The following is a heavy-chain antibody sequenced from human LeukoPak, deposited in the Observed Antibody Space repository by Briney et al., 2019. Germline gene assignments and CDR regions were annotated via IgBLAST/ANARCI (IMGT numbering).Heavy chain of an antibody. CDR1: GGSITSSSYY. CDR3: ARQVAVAGMGGSRWFDP. Sequence: SETLALTRSVSGGSITSSSYYWGWIRQPPGKGLEWIGTFFYSGSTYYNPSLKSRVTVSVDTSRNQFSLRLNSVTAADTAVYYCARQVAVAGMGGSRWFDPWGQGTLVTVSS. J-gene: IGHJ5*02. D-gene: IGHD6-19*01. CDR2: FFYSGST. V-gene: IGHV4-39*01.